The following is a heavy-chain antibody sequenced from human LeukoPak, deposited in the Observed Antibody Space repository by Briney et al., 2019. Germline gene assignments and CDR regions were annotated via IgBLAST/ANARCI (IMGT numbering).Heavy chain of an antibody. CDR1: GFTVSSNY. CDR2: TYSGGST. CDR3: ARTPHYYYGMDV. J-gene: IGHJ6*02. Sequence: PGGSLRLSCAASGFTVSSNYMSWVRQAPGKGLEWVSVTYSGGSTYYADSVKGRFTISRDNSKNTLYLQMNSLRAEDTAVYYCARTPHYYYGMDVWGQGTTVTVSS. V-gene: IGHV3-53*01.